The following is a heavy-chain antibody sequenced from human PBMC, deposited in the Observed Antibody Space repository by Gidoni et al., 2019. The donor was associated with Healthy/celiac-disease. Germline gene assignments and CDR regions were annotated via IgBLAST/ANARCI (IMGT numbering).Heavy chain of an antibody. V-gene: IGHV3-33*01. J-gene: IGHJ4*02. D-gene: IGHD5-18*01. CDR2: IWYDGSNK. CDR3: ARARGYSYGVDY. CDR1: GFTFSSYG. Sequence: QVQLVESGGGVVQPGRSLRLSCAASGFTFSSYGMHWVRQAPGKGLEWVAVIWYDGSNKYYADSVKGRFTISRDNSKNTLYLQMNSLRAEDTAVYYCARARGYSYGVDYWGQGTLVTVSS.